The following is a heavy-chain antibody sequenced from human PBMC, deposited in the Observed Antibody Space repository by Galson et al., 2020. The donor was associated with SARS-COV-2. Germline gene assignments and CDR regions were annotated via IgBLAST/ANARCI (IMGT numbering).Heavy chain of an antibody. Sequence: GGSLRLSCAASGFTFSSYAMSWVRQAPGKGLEWVSVIYSGGSTYYADSVKGRFTISRDNSKNTLYLQMNSLRAEDTAVYYCAKVGHSGYVTHGWFDPWGQGTLVTVSS. CDR2: IYSGGST. J-gene: IGHJ5*02. V-gene: IGHV3-23*03. CDR1: GFTFSSYA. CDR3: AKVGHSGYVTHGWFDP. D-gene: IGHD5-12*01.